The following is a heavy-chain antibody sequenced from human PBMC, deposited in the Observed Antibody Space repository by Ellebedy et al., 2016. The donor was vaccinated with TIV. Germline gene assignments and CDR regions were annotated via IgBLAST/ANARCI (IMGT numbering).Heavy chain of an antibody. V-gene: IGHV1-46*01. Sequence: AASVKVSCKASGYTFTSYYIHWVRQAPGQGLEWLGIINPSGGRTKFAQKLQDRVALTRDTSTNTLYMDLRSLTSEDTAVYYCATRGPHNRGFRDGGFDIWGQGTTVIVS. CDR2: INPSGGRT. CDR1: GYTFTSYY. J-gene: IGHJ3*02. CDR3: ATRGPHNRGFRDGGFDI. D-gene: IGHD3-10*01.